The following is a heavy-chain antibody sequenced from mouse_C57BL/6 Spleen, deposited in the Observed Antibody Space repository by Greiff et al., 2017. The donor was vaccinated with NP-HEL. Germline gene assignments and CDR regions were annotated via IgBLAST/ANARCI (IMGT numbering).Heavy chain of an antibody. CDR1: GYSITSGYY. D-gene: IGHD1-1*01. V-gene: IGHV3-6*01. Sequence: EVKLMESGPGLVKPSQSLSLTCSVTGYSITSGYYWNWIRQFPGNKLEWMGYISYDGSNNYNPSLKNRISITRDTSKNQFFLKLNSVTTEDTATYYCAATVPYFDYWGQGTTLTVSS. CDR2: ISYDGSN. CDR3: AATVPYFDY. J-gene: IGHJ2*01.